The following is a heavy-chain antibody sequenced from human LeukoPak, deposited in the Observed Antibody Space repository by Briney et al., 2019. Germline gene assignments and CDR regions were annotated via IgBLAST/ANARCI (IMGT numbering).Heavy chain of an antibody. CDR1: GFTFSSYA. J-gene: IGHJ4*02. CDR2: ISGSGGST. V-gene: IGHV3-23*01. D-gene: IGHD6-13*01. CDR3: AKRRELSLEQLVPSLDY. Sequence: GGSLRLSCAASGFTFSSYAMSWVRQAPGKGLEWVSAISGSGGSTYYADSVKGRFTISRDNSKNTLYLQMNSLRAEDTAVYYCAKRRELSLEQLVPSLDYWGQGTLVTVSS.